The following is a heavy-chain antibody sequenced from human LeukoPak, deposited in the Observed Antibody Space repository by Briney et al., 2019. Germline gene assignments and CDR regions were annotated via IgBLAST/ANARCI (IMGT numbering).Heavy chain of an antibody. D-gene: IGHD6-19*01. CDR1: GFTFDDYG. J-gene: IGHJ4*02. CDR2: INWNGGST. Sequence: GGSLRLSCAASGFTFDDYGMSWVRQAPGKGLEWVSGINWNGGSTGYADSVKGRFTISRDNAKNSLYLQMNSLRAEDTALYYCARAGSGWYSGVGDYWGQGTLVTVSS. V-gene: IGHV3-20*04. CDR3: ARAGSGWYSGVGDY.